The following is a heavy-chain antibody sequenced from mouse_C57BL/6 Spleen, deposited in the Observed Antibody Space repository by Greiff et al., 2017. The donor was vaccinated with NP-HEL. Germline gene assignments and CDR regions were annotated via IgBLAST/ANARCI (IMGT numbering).Heavy chain of an antibody. J-gene: IGHJ2*01. CDR2: IDPETGGT. V-gene: IGHV1-15*01. D-gene: IGHD4-1*01. CDR1: GYTFTDYE. Sequence: VQLQQSGAELVRPGASVTLSCKASGYTFTDYEMHWVKQTPVHGLEWIGAIDPETGGTAYNQKFKGKAILTADKSSSTAYMELRSLTSEDSAVYYCTREELGRYFDYWGQGTTLTVSS. CDR3: TREELGRYFDY.